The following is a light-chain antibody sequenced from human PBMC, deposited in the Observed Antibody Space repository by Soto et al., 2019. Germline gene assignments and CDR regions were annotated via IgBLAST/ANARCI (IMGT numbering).Light chain of an antibody. CDR3: QHYNNLPPFT. J-gene: IGKJ3*01. V-gene: IGKV1-33*01. CDR2: GAS. CDR1: QDIRTS. Sequence: DIQMTQSPLSLSASVGARVSITCQASQDIRTSLSWFQHKPGRAPKLLIYGASYLETGVPSRFRGSGSGTDFNFTITSLQPEDIATYYCQHYNNLPPFTFGPGTIVDIK.